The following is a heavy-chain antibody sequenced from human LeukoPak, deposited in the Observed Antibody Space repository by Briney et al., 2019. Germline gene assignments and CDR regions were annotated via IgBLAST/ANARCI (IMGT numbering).Heavy chain of an antibody. CDR3: ATDFRWGYCSSTSCSPPGY. J-gene: IGHJ4*02. V-gene: IGHV1-24*01. D-gene: IGHD2-2*01. Sequence: ASVKVSCKVSGYTLTELSMHWVRQAPGKGLECMGGFDPEDGETIYAQKFQGRVTMTEDTSTDTAYMELSSLRSEDTAVYYCATDFRWGYCSSTSCSPPGYWGQGTLVTVSS. CDR2: FDPEDGET. CDR1: GYTLTELS.